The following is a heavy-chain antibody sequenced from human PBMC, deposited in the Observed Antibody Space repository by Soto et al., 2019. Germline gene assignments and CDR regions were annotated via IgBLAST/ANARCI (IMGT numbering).Heavy chain of an antibody. CDR1: GYIFTDYY. V-gene: IGHV1-2*04. Sequence: ASVKVSCKTSGYIFTDYYIHWVRQAPGQGLGWMGRINPNSGGTNYAQKFQDWVTMTRDTSINTAYMEVNSLRSDDTAVYYCARPSGYYPYYFDDWGQGTQVTVSS. CDR3: ARPSGYYPYYFDD. CDR2: INPNSGGT. J-gene: IGHJ4*02. D-gene: IGHD3-22*01.